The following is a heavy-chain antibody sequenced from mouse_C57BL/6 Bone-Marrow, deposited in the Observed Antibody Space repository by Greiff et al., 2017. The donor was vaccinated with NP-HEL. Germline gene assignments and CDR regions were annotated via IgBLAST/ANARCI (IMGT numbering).Heavy chain of an antibody. J-gene: IGHJ1*03. CDR3: ARHQKYYGSSYESYWYFDV. V-gene: IGHV5-6*01. CDR2: ISSGGSYT. D-gene: IGHD1-1*01. Sequence: EVMLVESGGDLVKPGGSLKLSCAASGFTFSSYGMSWVRQTPDKRLEWVATISSGGSYTYYPDSVKGRFTISRDNAKNTLYLQMSSLKSEDTAMYYCARHQKYYGSSYESYWYFDVWGTGTTVTVSS. CDR1: GFTFSSYG.